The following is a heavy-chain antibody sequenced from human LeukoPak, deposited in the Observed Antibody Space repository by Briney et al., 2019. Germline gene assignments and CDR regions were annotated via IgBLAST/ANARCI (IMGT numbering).Heavy chain of an antibody. CDR3: ARGHKSYGDYPYYFDS. CDR2: IDKNGGT. CDR1: NDSISSGDYY. Sequence: SETLSLTCTVSNDSISSGDYYWSWIRQPAGKGLEFIGYIDKNGGTYYNPPLKSRVSISIDTSKNQFSLKLTSVTAADTAVYFCARGHKSYGDYPYYFDSWGQGTLVTVSS. V-gene: IGHV4-30-4*01. D-gene: IGHD4-17*01. J-gene: IGHJ4*02.